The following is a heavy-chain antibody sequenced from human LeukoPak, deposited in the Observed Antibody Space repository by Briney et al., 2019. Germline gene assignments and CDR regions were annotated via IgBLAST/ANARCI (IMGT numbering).Heavy chain of an antibody. J-gene: IGHJ4*02. CDR3: ARDGGPYCSGGSCYSGY. D-gene: IGHD2-15*01. CDR1: GYTFTSYG. Sequence: ASVKVSCKASGYTFTSYGISWVRQAPGQGLEWMGWISAYNGNTNYAQKVQGRVTMTTDTSTSTAYMELRSLRSDDTAVYYCARDGGPYCSGGSCYSGYWGQGTLVTVSS. V-gene: IGHV1-18*01. CDR2: ISAYNGNT.